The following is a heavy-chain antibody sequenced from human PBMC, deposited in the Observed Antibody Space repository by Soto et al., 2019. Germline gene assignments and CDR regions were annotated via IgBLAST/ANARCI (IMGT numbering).Heavy chain of an antibody. V-gene: IGHV1-69*12. CDR1: GGTFSSYA. J-gene: IGHJ3*02. D-gene: IGHD5-12*01. Sequence: QVQLVQSGAEVKKPGSSVKVSCKASGGTFSSYAISWVRQAPGQGLEWMGGIIPTFGTANYAQKFQGRVTNTAGESRSTAYMELSSLRSEDRAVYYGARGDGYNLLRALYIWGQGTMVTVSS. CDR3: ARGDGYNLLRALYI. CDR2: IIPTFGTA.